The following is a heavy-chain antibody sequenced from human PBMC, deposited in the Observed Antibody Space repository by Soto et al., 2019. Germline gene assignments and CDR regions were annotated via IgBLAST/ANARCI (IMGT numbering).Heavy chain of an antibody. CDR3: AGVLGPDEVGYGMDV. D-gene: IGHD1-26*01. CDR1: GYSFTSYW. CDR2: IDPSDSYT. Sequence: GESLKISCKGSGYSFTSYWISWVRQMPGKGLEWMGRIDPSDSYTNYSPSFQGHATISADKSISTASLQGSSLNASDTAMYYCAGVLGPDEVGYGMDVWGQGTTVTVSS. V-gene: IGHV5-10-1*01. J-gene: IGHJ6*02.